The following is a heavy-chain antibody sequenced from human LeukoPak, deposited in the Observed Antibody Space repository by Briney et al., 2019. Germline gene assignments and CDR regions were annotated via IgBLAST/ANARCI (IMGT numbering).Heavy chain of an antibody. Sequence: KPSETLSLTCTVSGGSISSYYWSWIRQPAGKGLEWIGRTYTSGSINYNPSLKSRVTMSVDTSKNQFSLKLSSVTAADTAVYYCTSSGYQDPFDYWGQGTLVTVSS. CDR2: TYTSGSI. J-gene: IGHJ4*02. D-gene: IGHD3-22*01. V-gene: IGHV4-4*07. CDR3: TSSGYQDPFDY. CDR1: GGSISSYY.